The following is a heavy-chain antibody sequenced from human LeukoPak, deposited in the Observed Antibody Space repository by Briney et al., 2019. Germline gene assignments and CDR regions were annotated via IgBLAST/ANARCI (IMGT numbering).Heavy chain of an antibody. V-gene: IGHV4-39*07. Sequence: PSETLSLTCIVSGGSLSSSIYYWGWIRQPPGKGLEWIGNIYYSGITYYNSSLRSRVTISVDTSKNQFSLILTSVTVADTAVYYCATGTAWNYIRWFDPWGQGTPVTVSS. CDR2: IYYSGIT. CDR3: ATGTAWNYIRWFDP. CDR1: GGSLSSSIYY. J-gene: IGHJ5*02. D-gene: IGHD1-7*01.